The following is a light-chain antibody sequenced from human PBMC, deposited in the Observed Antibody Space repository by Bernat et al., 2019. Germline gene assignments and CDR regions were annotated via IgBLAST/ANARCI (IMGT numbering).Light chain of an antibody. CDR1: SNDVGNYNL. V-gene: IGLV2-11*01. J-gene: IGLJ3*02. CDR2: DVD. CDR3: CSYAGTYKWV. Sequence: QSALTQPRSVSGSPGQSVTISCTGSSNDVGNYNLVSWYQQHPGKAPKLIIYDVDKRPSGVPDRFSGSKSGNAASLTISGLQADDEADYYCCSYAGTYKWVFGGGTKVTVL.